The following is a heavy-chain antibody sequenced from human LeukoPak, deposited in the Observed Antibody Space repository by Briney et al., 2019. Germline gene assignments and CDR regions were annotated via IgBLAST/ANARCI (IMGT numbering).Heavy chain of an antibody. J-gene: IGHJ4*02. CDR2: ISYDGSNK. V-gene: IGHV3-30-3*01. Sequence: GGSLRLSCAASGFTFSSYAMHWVRQAPGKGLEWVAVISYDGSNKYYADSVKGRFTISRDNSKNTLYLQMNSLRAEDTAVYYCARALNWNDADYWGQGTLVTVSS. CDR3: ARALNWNDADY. CDR1: GFTFSSYA. D-gene: IGHD1-1*01.